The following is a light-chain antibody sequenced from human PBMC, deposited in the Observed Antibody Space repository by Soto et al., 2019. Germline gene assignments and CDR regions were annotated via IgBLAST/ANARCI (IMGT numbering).Light chain of an antibody. Sequence: DIQMTQSPSTLSASIGDRVTITCRASQSITTFLAWYLQIPGKAPQILIYDASKLEPGVPSRLSGGGSGTEFTLTISSLQPDDFATYYCQHYNSYSLTFGQGTKVDIK. CDR1: QSITTF. V-gene: IGKV1-5*01. CDR2: DAS. CDR3: QHYNSYSLT. J-gene: IGKJ1*01.